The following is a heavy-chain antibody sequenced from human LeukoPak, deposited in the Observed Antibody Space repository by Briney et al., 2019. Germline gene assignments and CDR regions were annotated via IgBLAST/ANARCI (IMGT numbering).Heavy chain of an antibody. CDR2: ITNDGSST. CDR1: GLTFSSHW. J-gene: IGHJ4*02. CDR3: ARGSLRLPDY. Sequence: GGSLRLSCAASGLTFSSHWMHWVRQAPGKGLVWVSRITNDGSSTTYADSVKGRFTISRDNAKNMLYLQVNSLRAEDTAVYYCARGSLRLPDYWGQGTLVTVSS. D-gene: IGHD6-19*01. V-gene: IGHV3-74*01.